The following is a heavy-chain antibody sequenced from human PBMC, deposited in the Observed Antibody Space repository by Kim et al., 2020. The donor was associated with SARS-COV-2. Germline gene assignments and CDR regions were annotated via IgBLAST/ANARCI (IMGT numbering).Heavy chain of an antibody. CDR1: GFTFSSYW. Sequence: GGSLRLSCAASGFTFSSYWMHWVRQAPGKGLVWVSRINSDGSSTSYADSVKGRFTISRDNAKNTLYLQMNSLRAEDTAVYYCARAKRVYYDITYGMDVWGQGTTVTVSS. CDR3: ARAKRVYYDITYGMDV. CDR2: INSDGSST. V-gene: IGHV3-74*01. D-gene: IGHD3-9*01. J-gene: IGHJ6*02.